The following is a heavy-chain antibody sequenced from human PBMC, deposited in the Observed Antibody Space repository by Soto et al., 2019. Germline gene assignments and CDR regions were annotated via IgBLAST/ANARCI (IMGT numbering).Heavy chain of an antibody. CDR3: ARDAPRSSYFDY. CDR1: GGSIIDYY. J-gene: IGHJ4*02. D-gene: IGHD6-13*01. Sequence: SETHSLTCTVSGGSIIDYYWSWIRQPPGKGLEWIGYVYYSGSTNYNPSLKSRVTISADTSKNQFSLKLSSVTAADTAVYYCARDAPRSSYFDYWGQGILVTVSS. CDR2: VYYSGST. V-gene: IGHV4-59*01.